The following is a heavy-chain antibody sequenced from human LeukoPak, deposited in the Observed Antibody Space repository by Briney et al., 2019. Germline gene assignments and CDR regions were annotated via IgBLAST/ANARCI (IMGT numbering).Heavy chain of an antibody. CDR2: ISSRGGTI. V-gene: IGHV3-11*01. Sequence: LSLTCAVYGGSFSGYYMSWIRQAPGKGLEWVSYISSRGGTIYYADSVKGRFTISRDNAKNSLYLQMNSLRAEDTAVYYCATESDYRVVYWGQGTLVTVSS. CDR1: GGSFSGYY. D-gene: IGHD4-11*01. J-gene: IGHJ4*02. CDR3: ATESDYRVVY.